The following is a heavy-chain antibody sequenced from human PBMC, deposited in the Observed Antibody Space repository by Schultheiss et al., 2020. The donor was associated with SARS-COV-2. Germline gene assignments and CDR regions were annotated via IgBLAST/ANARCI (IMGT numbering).Heavy chain of an antibody. V-gene: IGHV4-34*01. J-gene: IGHJ5*02. CDR1: GGSFSGYY. CDR2: INHSGST. CDR3: ARDRYYYGSGKTRFDP. Sequence: ESLKISCAVYGGSFSGYYWSWIRQPPGKGLEWIGEINHSGSTNYNPSLKSRVTISVDTSKNQFSLKLSSVTAADTAVYYCARDRYYYGSGKTRFDPWGQGTLVTVSS. D-gene: IGHD3-10*01.